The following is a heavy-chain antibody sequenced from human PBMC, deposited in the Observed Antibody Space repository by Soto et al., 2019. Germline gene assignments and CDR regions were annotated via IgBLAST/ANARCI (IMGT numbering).Heavy chain of an antibody. D-gene: IGHD6-13*01. V-gene: IGHV1-18*01. CDR1: GYTFTNYG. CDR3: ARRPGYSASWGYFYYGMKI. Sequence: QVQLVQSGAELKKPGASVKVSCKASGYTFTNYGISWVRQAPGQGLEWMGWINTYHGNTKYAQKLQGRVTMTKATSTSTAYMERTSLRSDDTAVYYCARRPGYSASWGYFYYGMKIWGQGTTVIVSS. CDR2: INTYHGNT. J-gene: IGHJ6*02.